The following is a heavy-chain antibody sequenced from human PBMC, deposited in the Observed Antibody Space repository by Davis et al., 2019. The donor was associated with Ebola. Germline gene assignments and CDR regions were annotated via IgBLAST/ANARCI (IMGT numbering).Heavy chain of an antibody. D-gene: IGHD4-17*01. J-gene: IGHJ4*02. CDR1: GGSISSHY. V-gene: IGHV4-59*11. CDR3: ASGPVTTLDY. CDR2: IYYSGST. Sequence: PGGSLRLSCTVSGGSISSHYWSWIRQPPGKGLEWIGYIYYSGSTNYNPSLKSRVTISVDTSKNQFSLKLSSVTAADTAVYYCASGPVTTLDYWGQGTLVTVSS.